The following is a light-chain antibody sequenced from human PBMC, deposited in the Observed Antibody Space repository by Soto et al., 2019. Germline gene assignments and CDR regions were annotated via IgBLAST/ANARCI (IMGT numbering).Light chain of an antibody. CDR1: TSNIGTHT. Sequence: QSVLTQSPSASGTPGQRVSISCSGSTSNIGTHTVNWYQHVPGTAPKLLIYSDNQRPSAVPGRFSGSKSGTSASLAISGLLSEDEADYYCATWDDSLNVAFGGGTKLTVL. CDR2: SDN. J-gene: IGLJ2*01. CDR3: ATWDDSLNVA. V-gene: IGLV1-44*01.